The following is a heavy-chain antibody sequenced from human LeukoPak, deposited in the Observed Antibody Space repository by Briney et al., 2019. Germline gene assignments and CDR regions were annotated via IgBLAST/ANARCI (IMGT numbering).Heavy chain of an antibody. J-gene: IGHJ4*02. Sequence: SETLSLTCTVSGGSISSYYWSWIRQPPGKGLEWIGYIYNGVSTNYKPSLKSRVSMSLDMSENQFSLNLSSVTAADTSVYYCARLSLPTGDLYYFDYWGQGTLVTVAS. V-gene: IGHV4-59*01. CDR1: GGSISSYY. D-gene: IGHD7-27*01. CDR2: IYNGVST. CDR3: ARLSLPTGDLYYFDY.